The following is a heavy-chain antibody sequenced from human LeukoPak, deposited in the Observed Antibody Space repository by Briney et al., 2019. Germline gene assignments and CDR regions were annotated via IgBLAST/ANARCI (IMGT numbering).Heavy chain of an antibody. V-gene: IGHV3-30*02. CDR3: AKGAGDSGHFDY. D-gene: IGHD5-12*01. CDR1: GFTFSSYG. Sequence: GGSLRLSCAASGFTFSSYGMHWVRQAPGKGLEWVAVIWYGGSNKYYADSVKGRFTISRDNSKNTLYLQMNSLRAEDTAVYYCAKGAGDSGHFDYWGQGTLVTVSS. CDR2: IWYGGSNK. J-gene: IGHJ4*02.